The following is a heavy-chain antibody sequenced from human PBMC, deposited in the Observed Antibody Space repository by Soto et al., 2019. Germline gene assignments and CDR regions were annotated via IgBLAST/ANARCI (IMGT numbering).Heavy chain of an antibody. V-gene: IGHV3-30*18. D-gene: IGHD5-18*01. J-gene: IGHJ6*02. CDR2: ISYDGSNK. CDR1: GFTFSSYG. CDR3: AKDLYSYGDVSYYYGMDV. Sequence: QVQLVESGGGVVQPGRSLRLSCAASGFTFSSYGMHWVRQAPGKGLEGVAVISYDGSNKYYADSVKGRFTISRDNSKNTLYLQMNSLRAEDTAVYYCAKDLYSYGDVSYYYGMDVWVRGTTVTVSS.